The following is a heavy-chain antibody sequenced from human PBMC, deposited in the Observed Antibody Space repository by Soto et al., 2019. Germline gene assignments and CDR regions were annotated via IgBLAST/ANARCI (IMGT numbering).Heavy chain of an antibody. D-gene: IGHD2-15*01. CDR1: GYTFTSYA. Sequence: ASVKVSCKASGYTFTSYAMHWLRQAHGQRLEWMGWINAGNGNTKYSQKFQGRVTITRDTSASTAYMELSSLRSEDTAVYYCAGDHCSGGSCYYDYYYGMDVWGQGTTVTVSS. J-gene: IGHJ6*02. CDR2: INAGNGNT. CDR3: AGDHCSGGSCYYDYYYGMDV. V-gene: IGHV1-3*01.